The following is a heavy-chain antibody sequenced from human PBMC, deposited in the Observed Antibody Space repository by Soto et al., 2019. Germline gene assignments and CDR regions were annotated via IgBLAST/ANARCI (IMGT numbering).Heavy chain of an antibody. Sequence: PGESLKISCKGSGYSFTSYWNGWVRQMPGKGLEWMGIIYPGDSDTRYSPSFQGQVTISADKSISTAYLQWSSLKASDTAMYYCARHGVYCSSTSCHSYGMDVWGQGTTVTVSS. D-gene: IGHD2-2*02. CDR3: ARHGVYCSSTSCHSYGMDV. CDR1: GYSFTSYW. V-gene: IGHV5-51*01. J-gene: IGHJ6*02. CDR2: IYPGDSDT.